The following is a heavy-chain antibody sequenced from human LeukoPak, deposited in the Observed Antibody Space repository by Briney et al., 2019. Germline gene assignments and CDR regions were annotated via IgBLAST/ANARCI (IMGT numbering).Heavy chain of an antibody. CDR3: AGSSSWTVLDY. CDR1: GGSISSGSYY. D-gene: IGHD6-13*01. Sequence: SQTLSLTCTVSGGSISSGSYYWSWIRQPAGKGLEWIGRIYTSGSTNYNHSLKSRVTISVDTSKNQFSLKLSSVTAADTAVYYCAGSSSWTVLDYWGQGTLVTVSS. J-gene: IGHJ4*02. CDR2: IYTSGST. V-gene: IGHV4-61*02.